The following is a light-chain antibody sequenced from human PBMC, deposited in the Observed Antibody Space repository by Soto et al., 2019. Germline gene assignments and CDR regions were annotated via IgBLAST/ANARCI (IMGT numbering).Light chain of an antibody. Sequence: EIVMTQSPATLSVSPGERATLSCRASQSVSSNLAWYQQKPGQAPRLLIYGASTRATGIPASFSGSGSGTEFTLTITRLEPEDSAVYFCQQYTGPPTTFGQGTRLEI. CDR1: QSVSSN. CDR2: GAS. J-gene: IGKJ5*01. V-gene: IGKV3-15*01. CDR3: QQYTGPPTT.